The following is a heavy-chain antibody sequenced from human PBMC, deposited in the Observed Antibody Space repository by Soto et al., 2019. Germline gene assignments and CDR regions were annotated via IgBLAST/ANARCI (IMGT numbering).Heavy chain of an antibody. V-gene: IGHV3-30*18. J-gene: IGHJ3*02. CDR3: AKEGWSYSGGDAFDI. D-gene: IGHD1-26*01. Sequence: QVQLVESGGGVVQPGRSLRLSCAASGFTFSSYGMHWVRQAPGKGLEWVAVISYDGSNKYYADSVKGRFTISRDNSKNTLYLQMNSLRAEDTAVYYCAKEGWSYSGGDAFDIWGQGTMVTVSS. CDR1: GFTFSSYG. CDR2: ISYDGSNK.